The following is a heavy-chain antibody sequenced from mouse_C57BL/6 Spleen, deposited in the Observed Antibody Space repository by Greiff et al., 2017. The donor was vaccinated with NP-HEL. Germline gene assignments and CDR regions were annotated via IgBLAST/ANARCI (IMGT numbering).Heavy chain of an antibody. V-gene: IGHV1-15*01. D-gene: IGHD2-4*01. J-gene: IGHJ3*01. CDR2: IDPETGGT. CDR1: GYTFTDYE. Sequence: LVESGAELVRPGASVTLSCKASGYTFTDYEMHWVKQTPVHGLEWIGAIDPETGGTAYNQKFKGKAILTADKSSSTAYMELRSLTSEDSAVYYCTKYDYDDGAWFAYWGQGTLVTVSA. CDR3: TKYDYDDGAWFAY.